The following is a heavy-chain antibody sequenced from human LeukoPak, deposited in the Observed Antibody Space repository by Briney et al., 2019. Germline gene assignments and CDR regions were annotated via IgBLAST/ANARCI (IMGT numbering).Heavy chain of an antibody. Sequence: HPGGSLRLSCAASGFIFNNYAMNWVRQAPGKGLEWVSVISGSGDSTYYAASVKGRFTISRDDSKNTLYLQMSSLRAEDTAVYYCLGGYAIGLYYYYGMDVWGQGTTVTVSS. CDR1: GFIFNNYA. D-gene: IGHD2-8*01. J-gene: IGHJ6*02. CDR3: LGGYAIGLYYYYGMDV. CDR2: ISGSGDST. V-gene: IGHV3-23*01.